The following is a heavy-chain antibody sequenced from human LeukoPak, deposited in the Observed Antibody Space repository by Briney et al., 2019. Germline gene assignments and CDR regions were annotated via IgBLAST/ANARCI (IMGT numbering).Heavy chain of an antibody. CDR2: IKQDGGET. CDR3: ARSVVIRFLEWLPQSMVKVFFDY. CDR1: GFPFSSYW. D-gene: IGHD3-3*01. V-gene: IGHV3-7*01. J-gene: IGHJ4*02. Sequence: GGSLRLSCAASGFPFSSYWMAWVRQAPGKGLEWVASIKQDGGETFYVDSVKGRFTISRDNAKNSLYLQMNSLRAEDTAVYYCARSVVIRFLEWLPQSMVKVFFDYWGQGTLVTVSS.